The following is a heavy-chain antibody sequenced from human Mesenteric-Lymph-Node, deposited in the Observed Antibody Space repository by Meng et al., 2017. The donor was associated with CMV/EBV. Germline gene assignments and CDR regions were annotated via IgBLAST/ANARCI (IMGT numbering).Heavy chain of an antibody. V-gene: IGHV3-15*01. Sequence: SGFTFSNAGMRWVRQAPGKGLEWVGRIKSKTDGGTTDYAAPVKGRFTISREDSKNTLYLQMNSLKSEDSAVYYCTTSGLFSGYGIDYWGQGTLVTVSS. CDR1: GFTFSNAG. J-gene: IGHJ4*02. CDR2: IKSKTDGGTT. CDR3: TTSGLFSGYGIDY. D-gene: IGHD5-12*01.